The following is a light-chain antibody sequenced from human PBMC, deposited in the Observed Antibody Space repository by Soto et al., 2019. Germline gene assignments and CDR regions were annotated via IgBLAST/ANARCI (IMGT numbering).Light chain of an antibody. CDR2: EVG. CDR3: STYSSSTTLHV. J-gene: IGLJ1*01. Sequence: QSVLTQPASVSGSPGQSITISCTGTSSDGGAYNYVSWYQQYPGKAPNLLIYEVGKRPSGVSNRFSGSKSGDTASLTISGLQAEDEADYYCSTYSSSTTLHVFGTGTKVTVL. CDR1: SSDGGAYNY. V-gene: IGLV2-14*01.